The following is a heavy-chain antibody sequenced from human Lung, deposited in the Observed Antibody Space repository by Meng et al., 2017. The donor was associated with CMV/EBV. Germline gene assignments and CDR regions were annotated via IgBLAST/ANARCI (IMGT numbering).Heavy chain of an antibody. Sequence: SVKVSCKASDYTFSSYGISWVRQAPGQGLEWMGWISGYNGNTNYAQRLQGRVTMTTDTSTSTAYMELRSLRFDDTAVYYCARDRAMGSSWFDPWGQGTLVTVSS. V-gene: IGHV1-18*01. J-gene: IGHJ5*02. D-gene: IGHD2-2*01. CDR1: DYTFSSYG. CDR3: ARDRAMGSSWFDP. CDR2: ISGYNGNT.